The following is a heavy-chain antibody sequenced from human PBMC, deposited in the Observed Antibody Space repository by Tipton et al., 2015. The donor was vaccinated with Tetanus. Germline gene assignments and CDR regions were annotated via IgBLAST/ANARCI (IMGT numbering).Heavy chain of an antibody. V-gene: IGHV4-31*03. D-gene: IGHD5-12*01. J-gene: IGHJ2*01. CDR3: ARAELRRGFSGYLYYDL. CDR1: GGSLFSGSFY. Sequence: TLSLTCSVSGGSLFSGSFYWAWVRQPPGKGSEWIGNIYYSGTTYYNPSLRSRLSISVDTSKNQFSLSLASVTAADTAIYYCARAELRRGFSGYLYYDLWGRGILVTVSS. CDR2: IYYSGTT.